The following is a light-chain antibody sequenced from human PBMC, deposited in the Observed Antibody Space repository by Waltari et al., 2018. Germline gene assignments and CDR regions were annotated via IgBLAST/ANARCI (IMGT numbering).Light chain of an antibody. CDR2: GAS. V-gene: IGKV3-15*01. CDR3: QQSGDWRPYT. CDR1: QDVDTF. Sequence: TQSPATLSVSPGETVTLSCRASQDVDTFLGWYQQRPGQAPRLLIYGASTRATGVPARFTGSGSGTDFTLTISDLQSEDLAVYYCQQSGDWRPYTFGLGTKLDLK. J-gene: IGKJ2*01.